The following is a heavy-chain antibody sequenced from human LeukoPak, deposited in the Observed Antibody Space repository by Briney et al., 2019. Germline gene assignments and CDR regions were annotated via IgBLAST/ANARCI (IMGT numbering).Heavy chain of an antibody. J-gene: IGHJ4*02. Sequence: ASVTVSCKASGYTFTNYGIAWVRQAPGQGLEWMGWINTRSGDAQLAHSLQARVTMTTDTSTSTASMELGSLGSDDTAVYYCARDTDFSIDYWGQGSLGTVS. V-gene: IGHV1-18*01. CDR1: GYTFTNYG. D-gene: IGHD2/OR15-2a*01. CDR3: ARDTDFSIDY. CDR2: INTRSGDA.